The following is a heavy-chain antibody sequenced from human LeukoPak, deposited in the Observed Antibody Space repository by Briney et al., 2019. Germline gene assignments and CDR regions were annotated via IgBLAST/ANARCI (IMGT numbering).Heavy chain of an antibody. CDR3: ARDFVSSSSLYYYYMDV. Sequence: GGSLRLSCAASGFTFSSYSMNWVRQAPGKGLEWVSSISSSSSYIYYADSVKGRFTISRDNAKNSLYLQMNSLRAEDTAVYYCARDFVSSSSLYYYYMDVWGKGTTVTVSS. V-gene: IGHV3-21*01. CDR1: GFTFSSYS. CDR2: ISSSSSYI. J-gene: IGHJ6*03. D-gene: IGHD6-6*01.